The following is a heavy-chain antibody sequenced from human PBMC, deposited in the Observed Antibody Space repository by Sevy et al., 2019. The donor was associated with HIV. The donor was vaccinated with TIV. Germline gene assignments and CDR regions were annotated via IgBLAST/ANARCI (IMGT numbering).Heavy chain of an antibody. Sequence: ASVKVSCKASGYTFPSYYLHWVRQAPGQGLEWMGIINPSGGSTRYAQKFQGRVTMTRDTSTSTVYMELSSLRSEDTAVYYCARGLVQYGSGSADDAFDIWGQGTMVTVSS. J-gene: IGHJ3*02. D-gene: IGHD3-10*01. CDR1: GYTFPSYY. V-gene: IGHV1-46*03. CDR2: INPSGGST. CDR3: ARGLVQYGSGSADDAFDI.